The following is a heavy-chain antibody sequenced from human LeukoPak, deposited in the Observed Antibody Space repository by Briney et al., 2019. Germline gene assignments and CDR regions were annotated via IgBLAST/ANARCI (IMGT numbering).Heavy chain of an antibody. D-gene: IGHD1-26*01. Sequence: ESLKISCKGSGYSFTTYWIAWVRQVPGRGLEWMGIISPDDSDIRYSPSFQGHVTISADKSISTAYLQWSSLQASDTAMYYCARHEGSGSYYSYWGQGTLVTVSS. CDR3: ARHEGSGSYYSY. V-gene: IGHV5-51*01. CDR2: ISPDDSDI. J-gene: IGHJ4*02. CDR1: GYSFTTYW.